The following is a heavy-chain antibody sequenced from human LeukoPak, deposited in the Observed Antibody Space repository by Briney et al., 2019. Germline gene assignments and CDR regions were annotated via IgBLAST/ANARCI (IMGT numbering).Heavy chain of an antibody. J-gene: IGHJ4*02. CDR2: IIGDGSGT. V-gene: IGHV3-74*01. Sequence: PGGSLRLSYAASGFPFSSYWMHWVRQGPGRGLVWVSRIIGDGSGTNYADSVKGRFTISRDNAKNSLYLQMNSLRAEDTALYYCAKAPRSGSWYGGGYYFDYWGQGTLVTVSS. CDR1: GFPFSSYW. CDR3: AKAPRSGSWYGGGYYFDY. D-gene: IGHD6-13*01.